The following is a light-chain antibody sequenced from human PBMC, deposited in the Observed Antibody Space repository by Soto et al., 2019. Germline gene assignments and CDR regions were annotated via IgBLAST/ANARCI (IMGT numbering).Light chain of an antibody. Sequence: QSVLTQPASVSGSLGQSITISCTGTSSDIGGYKYVSWYQQHPGKAPKLIIFEVSNRPSGVSDRFSGSNSGNTASLTISGLPAEDEADYYCTSYSIYRILVFGGGTKLTVL. V-gene: IGLV2-14*01. CDR2: EVS. J-gene: IGLJ3*02. CDR3: TSYSIYRILV. CDR1: SSDIGGYKY.